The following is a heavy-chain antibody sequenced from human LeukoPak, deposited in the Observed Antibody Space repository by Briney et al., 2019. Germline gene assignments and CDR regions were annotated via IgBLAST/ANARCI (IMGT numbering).Heavy chain of an antibody. V-gene: IGHV5-51*01. Sequence: GGSLRLSCAASGFTFSSYAMSWVRQMPGKGLEWMGIIYPGDSDTRYSPSFQGQVTISADKSISTAYLQWSSLKASDTAMYYCARQTSGETTMVRGVIITLGDAFDIWGQGTMVTVSS. J-gene: IGHJ3*02. CDR2: IYPGDSDT. CDR3: ARQTSGETTMVRGVIITLGDAFDI. CDR1: GFTFSSYA. D-gene: IGHD3-10*01.